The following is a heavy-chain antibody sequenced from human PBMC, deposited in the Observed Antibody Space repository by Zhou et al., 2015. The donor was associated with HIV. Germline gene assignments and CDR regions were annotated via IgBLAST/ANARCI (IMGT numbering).Heavy chain of an antibody. D-gene: IGHD2-8*01. V-gene: IGHV1-69*01. J-gene: IGHJ6*02. CDR2: FIPMFGTA. Sequence: QVQLVQSGSEVKKPGSSVKVSCKASGGTLSGSDISWVRQAPGQGLEWMGGFIPMFGTAQTAQRFQGRVTLTADESSITSYMEVSSLRFDDTAVYYCAREAYCTHTVCPRYYYYGMDVWGQGTTVTVSS. CDR3: AREAYCTHTVCPRYYYYGMDV. CDR1: GGTLSGSD.